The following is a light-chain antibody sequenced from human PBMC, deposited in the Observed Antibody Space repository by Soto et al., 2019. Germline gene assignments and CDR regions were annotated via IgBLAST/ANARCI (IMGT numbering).Light chain of an antibody. V-gene: IGLV2-11*01. CDR1: SSDVGGYNY. CDR2: DVS. Sequence: QSALTQPRSVSGSPGQSVTISCTGTSSDVGGYNYVSWYQQHPGKAPKVMIYDVSKRPSGVPDRFSGSKSGNTASLTISGLQAEDEADYYCSSYTSSSTLYVFGTGTKLTVL. CDR3: SSYTSSSTLYV. J-gene: IGLJ1*01.